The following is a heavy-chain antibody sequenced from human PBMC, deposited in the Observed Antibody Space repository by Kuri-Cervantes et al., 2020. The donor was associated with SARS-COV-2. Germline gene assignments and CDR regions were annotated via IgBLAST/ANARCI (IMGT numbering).Heavy chain of an antibody. V-gene: IGHV1-2*02. CDR2: INPNSGGT. D-gene: IGHD6-13*01. Sequence: ASVKVSCKASGYTFTDYYTHWVRQAPGQGLEWMGWINPNSGGTNYAQKFQGRVTMTRDTSISTAYMELSRLRSDDTAVYYCARDLRWAAAGKATSVDYWGQGTLVTVSS. J-gene: IGHJ4*02. CDR3: ARDLRWAAAGKATSVDY. CDR1: GYTFTDYY.